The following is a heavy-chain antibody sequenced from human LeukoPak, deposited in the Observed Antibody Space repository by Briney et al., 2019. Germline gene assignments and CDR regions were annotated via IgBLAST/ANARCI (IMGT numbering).Heavy chain of an antibody. CDR1: GFTFSSYG. CDR2: ISYDGSNK. J-gene: IGHJ4*02. Sequence: PGGSLRLSCAASGFTFSSYGMHWVRQAPGKGLEWVAVISYDGSNKYYADSVKGRFTISRDNSKNTLYLQMNSLRAEDTAVYYCARDPRRYSSSWYYFDYWGQGTLVTVSS. D-gene: IGHD6-13*01. CDR3: ARDPRRYSSSWYYFDY. V-gene: IGHV3-30*03.